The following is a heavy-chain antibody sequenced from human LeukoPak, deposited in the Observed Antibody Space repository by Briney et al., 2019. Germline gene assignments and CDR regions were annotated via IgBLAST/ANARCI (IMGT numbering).Heavy chain of an antibody. CDR3: ARGARGSGTASDF. V-gene: IGHV3-74*01. Sequence: GSLRFSCAASAFTFYTYNMKRLGRTQGKELMWFSRPNSDGSSTNYADSVKGRFTISRDNAKNTLHLEKNSLRAGDTAVYYGARGARGSGTASDFWGQGTRATVTS. D-gene: IGHD3-10*01. CDR1: AFTFYTYN. J-gene: IGHJ4*02. CDR2: PNSDGSST.